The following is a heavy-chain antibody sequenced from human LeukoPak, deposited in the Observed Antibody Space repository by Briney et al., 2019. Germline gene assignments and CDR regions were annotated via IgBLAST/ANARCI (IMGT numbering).Heavy chain of an antibody. Sequence: PSETLSLTCTVSGGSISSYYWGWIRQPPGKGLEWIGSIYHSGSTYYNPSLKSRVTISIDKSKNQFSLNLNSVTAADTAVYYCARGGDTGYYFDHWGQGTLVTVSS. CDR2: IYHSGST. CDR1: GGSISSYY. D-gene: IGHD2-21*01. V-gene: IGHV4-39*07. CDR3: ARGGDTGYYFDH. J-gene: IGHJ4*02.